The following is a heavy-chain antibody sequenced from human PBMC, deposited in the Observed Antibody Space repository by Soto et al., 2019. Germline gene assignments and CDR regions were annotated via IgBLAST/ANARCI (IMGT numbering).Heavy chain of an antibody. V-gene: IGHV5-51*01. CDR3: ARQVDSGSSYYYYYGMDV. D-gene: IGHD3-10*01. Sequence: PGESLKISCKGSGYSFTSYWIGWVRQMPGKGLEWMGIIYPGDSDTRYSPSFQGQVTISADKSISTAYLQWSSLKASDTAMYYCARQVDSGSSYYYYYGMDVWGQGTTVTVSS. CDR1: GYSFTSYW. CDR2: IYPGDSDT. J-gene: IGHJ6*02.